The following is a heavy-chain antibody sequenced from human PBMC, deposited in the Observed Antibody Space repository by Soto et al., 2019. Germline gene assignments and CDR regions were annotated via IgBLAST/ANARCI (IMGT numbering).Heavy chain of an antibody. CDR2: IIPILGIA. D-gene: IGHD6-6*01. Sequence: SVKVSCKASGGTFSSYTISWVRQAPGQGLEWMGRIIPILGIANYAQKFQGRVTITADKSTSTAYMELSSLRSEDTAVYYCAGRYSSSSLDYYYGMDVWGQGTTVTVSS. J-gene: IGHJ6*02. CDR1: GGTFSSYT. V-gene: IGHV1-69*02. CDR3: AGRYSSSSLDYYYGMDV.